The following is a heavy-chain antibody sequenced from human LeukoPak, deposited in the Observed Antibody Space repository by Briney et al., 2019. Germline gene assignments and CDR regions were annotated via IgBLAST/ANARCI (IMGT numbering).Heavy chain of an antibody. CDR2: IIPIFGTA. D-gene: IGHD1-1*01. J-gene: IGHJ4*02. CDR3: ATQPPTGTTLGEEIDY. Sequence: GASVKVSCKASGGTFSSYAISWVRQAPGQGLEWMGGIIPIFGTANYAQKFQGRVTITADESTSTAYMELSSLRSEDTAVYYCATQPPTGTTLGEEIDYWGQGTLVTVSS. V-gene: IGHV1-69*01. CDR1: GGTFSSYA.